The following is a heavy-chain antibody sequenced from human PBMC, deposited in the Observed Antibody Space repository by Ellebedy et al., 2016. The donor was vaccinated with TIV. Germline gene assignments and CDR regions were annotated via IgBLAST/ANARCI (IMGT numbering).Heavy chain of an antibody. Sequence: SETLSLTXTISGDSISSDHWWSWVRQAPGQGLEWIGEIHHNGNIHYSPSLKGRVTMSLDKSKNEISLKMTSVTAADTAVFYCVGNGFYSLEYWGRGTLVTVSS. CDR2: IHHNGNI. D-gene: IGHD3-3*01. J-gene: IGHJ4*02. CDR1: GDSISSDHW. CDR3: VGNGFYSLEY. V-gene: IGHV4-4*02.